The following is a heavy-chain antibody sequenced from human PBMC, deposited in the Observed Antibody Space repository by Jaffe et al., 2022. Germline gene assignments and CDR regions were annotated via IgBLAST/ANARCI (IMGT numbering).Heavy chain of an antibody. CDR1: GFTFSSYW. D-gene: IGHD5-18*01. CDR2: INGDGSNT. V-gene: IGHV3-74*01. Sequence: EVQLVESGGGLVQTGGSLRLSCAASGFTFSSYWMHWVRQAPGKGLVWVSRINGDGSNTTYADSVKGRFTISRDNAKNTLYLQMNSLRAEDTAVYYCARGGGYSYGPFDFWGQGTLVTVSS. CDR3: ARGGGYSYGPFDF. J-gene: IGHJ4*02.